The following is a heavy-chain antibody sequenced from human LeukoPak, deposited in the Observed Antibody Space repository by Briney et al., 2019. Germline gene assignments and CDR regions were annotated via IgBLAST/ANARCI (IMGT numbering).Heavy chain of an antibody. CDR1: GGAISYYY. D-gene: IGHD3-16*01. Sequence: SETLSLTCTVSGGAISYYYWNWIRQPPGKGLEWIGYIYYTGNTNYNPSLKSRVTISVDTSKNQFSLKLSSVTAADTAVYYCARDGVITFGGALDYWGQGTLVTVSS. J-gene: IGHJ4*02. V-gene: IGHV4-59*12. CDR3: ARDGVITFGGALDY. CDR2: IYYTGNT.